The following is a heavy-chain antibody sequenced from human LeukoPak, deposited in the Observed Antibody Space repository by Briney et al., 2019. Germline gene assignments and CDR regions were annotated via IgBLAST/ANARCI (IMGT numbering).Heavy chain of an antibody. V-gene: IGHV1-24*01. CDR1: GYTLTELS. Sequence: ASVKVSCKVSGYTLTELSMHWARQAPGKGLEWMGGFDPEDGETIYAQKFQGRVTMTEDTSTDTAYMELSSLRSEDTAVYYCATARRDGYNGHFDYWGQGTLVTVSS. CDR2: FDPEDGET. J-gene: IGHJ4*02. CDR3: ATARRDGYNGHFDY. D-gene: IGHD5-24*01.